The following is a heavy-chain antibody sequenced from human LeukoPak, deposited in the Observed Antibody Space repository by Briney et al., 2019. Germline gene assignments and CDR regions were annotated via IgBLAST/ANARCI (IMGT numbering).Heavy chain of an antibody. Sequence: SVKVSCKASGYTFTSYYMHWVRQAPGQGLEWMGGIIPIFGTANYAQKFQGRVTITADESTSTAYMELSSLRSEDTAVYYCARAHYYDSSGYYYVYYYGIDVWGQGTTVTVSS. V-gene: IGHV1-69*13. CDR1: GYTFTSYY. CDR3: ARAHYYDSSGYYYVYYYGIDV. J-gene: IGHJ6*02. D-gene: IGHD3-22*01. CDR2: IIPIFGTA.